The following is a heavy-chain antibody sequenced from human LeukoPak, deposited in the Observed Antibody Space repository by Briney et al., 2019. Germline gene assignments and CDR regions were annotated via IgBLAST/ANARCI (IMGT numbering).Heavy chain of an antibody. D-gene: IGHD6-13*01. CDR2: IYYRGST. CDR1: GDSMTTTSHF. J-gene: IGHJ3*02. Sequence: SETLSLTCTVSGDSMTTTSHFWDWVRQPPGKGLEWIGSIYYRGSTYYNPSLKSRVTISVDTSKNQFSLKLSSVTAADTAVYYCARAGFHAIAAAGLDAFDIWGQGTMVTVSS. V-gene: IGHV4-39*07. CDR3: ARAGFHAIAAAGLDAFDI.